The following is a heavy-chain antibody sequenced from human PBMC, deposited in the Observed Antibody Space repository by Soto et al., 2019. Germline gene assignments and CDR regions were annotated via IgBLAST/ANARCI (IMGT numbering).Heavy chain of an antibody. D-gene: IGHD2-15*01. J-gene: IGHJ4*02. CDR2: ISSDGDA. CDR1: GDSLNSGSGH. Sequence: QVLLQVSGPGLVRPSQTLSLTCSVSGDSLNSGSGHWAWIRQSPGKGLDLIASISSDGDANYKPSLQSRLSTSVDTSTKQIFLNLTSVTAADTAIYYCARTTIHYCPNPNCGLFFDTWGQGAQVIVAS. V-gene: IGHV4-31*03. CDR3: ARTTIHYCPNPNCGLFFDT.